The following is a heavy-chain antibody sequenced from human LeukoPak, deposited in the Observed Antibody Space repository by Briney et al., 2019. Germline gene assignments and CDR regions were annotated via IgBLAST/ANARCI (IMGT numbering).Heavy chain of an antibody. Sequence: SQTLSLTCTVSGDSGVSSGGYYWTWIRQHPEKGLEWIGYFYHRASYNPSLKGRVSISIDTSKNQFSPSLTSVTAADTALYYCVREGEYGEDYFWGQGIQVIVSA. V-gene: IGHV4-31*03. CDR2: FYHRA. CDR3: VREGEYGEDYF. CDR1: GDSGVSSGGYY. D-gene: IGHD4-17*01. J-gene: IGHJ4*02.